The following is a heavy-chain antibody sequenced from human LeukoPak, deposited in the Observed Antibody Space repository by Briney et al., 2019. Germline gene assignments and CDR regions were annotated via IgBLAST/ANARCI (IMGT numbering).Heavy chain of an antibody. Sequence: ASVKVSCKASGYTFTSSDINWVRQATGQGLEWMGWVNPKTGRTGYAQKFQGRVTVTTNTSTSSAYMEVSSLRFEDMAVYYCARGRPGVAAAGTYDYWGQGTLITVSS. CDR2: VNPKTGRT. CDR1: GYTFTSSD. V-gene: IGHV1-8*01. J-gene: IGHJ4*02. CDR3: ARGRPGVAAAGTYDY. D-gene: IGHD6-13*01.